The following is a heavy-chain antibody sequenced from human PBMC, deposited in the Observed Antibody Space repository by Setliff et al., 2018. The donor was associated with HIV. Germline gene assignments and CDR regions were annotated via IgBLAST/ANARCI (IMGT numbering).Heavy chain of an antibody. CDR3: ARDRRSIFGVDTKNWFDP. V-gene: IGHV4-34*01. CDR1: GTSFSDYY. D-gene: IGHD3-3*01. CDR2: VNHSGTT. J-gene: IGHJ5*02. Sequence: SETLSLTCAVYGTSFSDYYWTWIRQPPGKGLEWIGEVNHSGTTNYNTSLKSRVTISGDTSKEQFSLKLSSVTAADTAVYYCARDRRSIFGVDTKNWFDPWGQGTRVTVSS.